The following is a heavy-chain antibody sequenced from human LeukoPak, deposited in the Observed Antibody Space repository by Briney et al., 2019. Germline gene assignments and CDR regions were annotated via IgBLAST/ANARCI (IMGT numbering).Heavy chain of an antibody. CDR3: ARESHIVVFTFDS. V-gene: IGHV3-30*19. CDR1: GFTFSSYG. Sequence: PGGSLRLSCAASGFTFSSYGMHWVRQAPGKGLEWVAFISYDGSNEYADSVKGRVTISRDNSKNTLYLQMNSLRAEDTAVYYCARESHIVVFTFDSWGQGTLVTVSS. D-gene: IGHD2-21*01. J-gene: IGHJ4*02. CDR2: ISYDGSNE.